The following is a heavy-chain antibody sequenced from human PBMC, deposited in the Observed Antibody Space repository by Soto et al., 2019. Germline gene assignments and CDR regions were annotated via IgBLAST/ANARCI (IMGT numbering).Heavy chain of an antibody. CDR2: IWYDGTNK. V-gene: IGHV3-33*01. Sequence: QVQLVESGGGVVQPGRSLRLSCVASGFDFSVYGLHWVRQAPGKGLEWVTFIWYDGTNKYYADSVKGRFTVSRDRSTNTVYLQMNSLRAEDTAIYYSARDPTPIQGPTFDLWGRGTLVIVSS. CDR3: ARDPTPIQGPTFDL. J-gene: IGHJ4*02. D-gene: IGHD1-1*01. CDR1: GFDFSVYG.